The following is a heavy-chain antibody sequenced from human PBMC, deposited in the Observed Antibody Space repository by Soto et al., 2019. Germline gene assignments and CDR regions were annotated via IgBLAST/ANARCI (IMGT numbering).Heavy chain of an antibody. CDR1: GFTVSTSA. V-gene: IGHV3-73*01. CDR3: AKQIYGGNS. CDR2: IRNKANNYAT. Sequence: GGSLRLSCATSGFTVSTSAMHWVRQVSGKGLEWIARIRNKANNYATTYAPSVKGRFTISRDDSENTVYLHMNSLKIEDTAIYYCAKQIYGGNSWGQGXLVTVYS. J-gene: IGHJ4*02. D-gene: IGHD2-21*02.